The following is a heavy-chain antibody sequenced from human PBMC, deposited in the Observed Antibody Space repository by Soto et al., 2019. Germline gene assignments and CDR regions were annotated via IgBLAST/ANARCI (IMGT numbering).Heavy chain of an antibody. CDR2: ISGRGGVT. D-gene: IGHD3-22*01. CDR3: AKDRQFRSYYESAGHYND. Sequence: EVQLLESGGGLVQPGGSLRLTCVGSGFTCRNQDMRWVRQAPGQGLEWVSGISGRGGVTYYADSVKGRFTISRDNSKNTLYLQMNNLRANDTAVYYCAKDRQFRSYYESAGHYNDWGQGTLGTVSS. CDR1: GFTCRNQD. V-gene: IGHV3-23*01. J-gene: IGHJ4*02.